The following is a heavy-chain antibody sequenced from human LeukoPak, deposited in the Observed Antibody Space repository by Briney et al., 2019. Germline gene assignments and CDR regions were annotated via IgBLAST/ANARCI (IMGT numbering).Heavy chain of an antibody. CDR1: GFTFSSYW. D-gene: IGHD5-24*01. CDR2: ISASGVNT. V-gene: IGHV3-23*01. J-gene: IGHJ4*02. CDR3: AKDSEMATITPLLFDY. Sequence: GGSLRLSCAASGFTFSSYWMHWVRQAPGKGLEWVSSISASGVNTHYADSVKGRFSISRDNSKNALYLQMNSLRAEDTAIYYCAKDSEMATITPLLFDYWGQGTLVTVSS.